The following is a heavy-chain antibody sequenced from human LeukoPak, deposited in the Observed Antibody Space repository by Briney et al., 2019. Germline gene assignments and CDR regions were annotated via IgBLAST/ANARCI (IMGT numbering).Heavy chain of an antibody. CDR2: IYPNDSDT. D-gene: IGHD3-22*01. J-gene: IGHJ3*01. CDR1: GXNFTHYC. V-gene: IGHV5-51*01. CDR3: ARPNITYYYDSSGYDGFDV. Sequence: GESLKISFKGSGXNFTHYCIAWVRQMPGKGLEWMGIIYPNDSDTRYRPSFQGQVSISADKSINTAYLQWSSLKASDTAMYFCARPNITYYYDSSGYDGFDVWGQGTMVTVSS.